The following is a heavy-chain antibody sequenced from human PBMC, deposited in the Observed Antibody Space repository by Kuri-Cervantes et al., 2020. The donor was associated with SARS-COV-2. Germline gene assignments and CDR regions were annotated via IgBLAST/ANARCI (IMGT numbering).Heavy chain of an antibody. D-gene: IGHD4-11*01. CDR1: GYTFTSYD. V-gene: IGHV1-8*01. J-gene: IGHJ6*03. Sequence: ASVKVSCKASGYTFTSYDINWVRQATGQGLEWMGWMNPSSGNTGYAQKFQGRVTMTRNTSISTAYMELSSLRSEDTAVYYCARRHSNYQYRYYYYYYYMDVWGKGTTVTVSS. CDR3: ARRHSNYQYRYYYYYYYMDV. CDR2: MNPSSGNT.